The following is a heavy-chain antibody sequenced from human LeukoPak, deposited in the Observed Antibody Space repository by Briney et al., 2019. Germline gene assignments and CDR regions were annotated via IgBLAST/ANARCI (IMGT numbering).Heavy chain of an antibody. CDR2: MNPNSGNT. CDR3: AMGRAVGATDFDY. D-gene: IGHD1-26*01. J-gene: IGHJ4*02. Sequence: ASVKVSCKASGYTFTSYDINWVRQATGQGLEWMGWMNPNSGNTGYAQKFQGRVTITRNTSISTAYMELSSLRSEDTAVYYCAMGRAVGATDFDYWGQGTLVTVSS. V-gene: IGHV1-8*03. CDR1: GYTFTSYD.